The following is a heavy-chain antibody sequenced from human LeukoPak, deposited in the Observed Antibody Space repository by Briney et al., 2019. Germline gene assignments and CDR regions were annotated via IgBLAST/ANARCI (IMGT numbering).Heavy chain of an antibody. CDR3: VRDLNWAFDY. Sequence: GGSLRLSCAASGFTFNKYPMNWVRQAPGKGLEWISNIRDDSDATAYADSVKGRSTISRDNAKNSLYLQINSLRAEDTAVYYCVRDLNWAFDYWGQGTLVTVSS. D-gene: IGHD3-16*01. J-gene: IGHJ4*02. V-gene: IGHV3-48*01. CDR1: GFTFNKYP. CDR2: IRDDSDAT.